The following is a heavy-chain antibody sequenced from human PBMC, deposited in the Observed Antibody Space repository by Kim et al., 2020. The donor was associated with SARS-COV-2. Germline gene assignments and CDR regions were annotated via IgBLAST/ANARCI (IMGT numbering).Heavy chain of an antibody. CDR2: TYYRSKWYN. CDR3: ARGRVSVAPRGSWFDP. CDR1: GDSVSSNSAA. Sequence: SQTLSLTCAISGDSVSSNSAAWNWIRQSPSRGLEWLGRTYYRSKWYNDYAVSVKSRITINPDTSKNQFSLKLNSVTPEDTAVYYCARGRVSVAPRGSWFDPWGQGTLVTVSS. J-gene: IGHJ5*02. D-gene: IGHD6-19*01. V-gene: IGHV6-1*01.